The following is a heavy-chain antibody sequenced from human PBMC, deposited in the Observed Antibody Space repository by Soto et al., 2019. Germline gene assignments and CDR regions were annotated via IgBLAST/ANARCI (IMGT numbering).Heavy chain of an antibody. J-gene: IGHJ6*02. CDR3: ARVYCYYYGRTS. Sequence: SETLSLTCTVSGGSISSYYWSWLRQPPGKGLEWIWDIYYSGSTTYSPSLKSRVTISVDTSKNQFSLKLSSVTAADAAVYYGARVYCYYYGRTSWAKGPRSPSP. CDR2: IYYSGST. CDR1: GGSISSYY. V-gene: IGHV4-59*01.